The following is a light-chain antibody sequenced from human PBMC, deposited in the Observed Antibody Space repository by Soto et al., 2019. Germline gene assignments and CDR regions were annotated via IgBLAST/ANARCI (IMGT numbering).Light chain of an antibody. J-gene: IGLJ2*01. Sequence: QAVVTQPPSASGTPGQTITISCFGSSSNIGSNFVYWYQQLPGTAPKLLIYRNNQRPSGVPDRFSGSKSGASASLAISGLRSEDEAAYHCAAWDDSLGGHVLFGGGTKLTVL. CDR3: AAWDDSLGGHVL. V-gene: IGLV1-47*01. CDR1: SSNIGSNF. CDR2: RNN.